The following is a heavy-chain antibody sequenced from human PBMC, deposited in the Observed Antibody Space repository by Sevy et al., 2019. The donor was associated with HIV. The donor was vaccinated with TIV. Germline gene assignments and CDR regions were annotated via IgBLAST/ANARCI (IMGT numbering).Heavy chain of an antibody. D-gene: IGHD1-1*01. CDR2: IHNSGDTT. J-gene: IGHJ3*02. CDR1: GFTFSNYG. V-gene: IGHV3-23*01. Sequence: GGSLRLSCAASGFTFSNYGMNWVRQAPGKGLEWVSVIHNSGDTTYYADSVKGRFTISRDNYENMLSLQMNSLRAEDTAVYYCVKGRSISTTGNDAFDIWGQGTMVTVSS. CDR3: VKGRSISTTGNDAFDI.